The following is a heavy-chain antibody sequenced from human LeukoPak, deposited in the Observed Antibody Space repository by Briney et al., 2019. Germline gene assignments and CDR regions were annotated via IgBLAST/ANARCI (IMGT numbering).Heavy chain of an antibody. D-gene: IGHD2-15*01. CDR2: IYTSEST. J-gene: IGHJ4*02. CDR3: ARQGGYFSPPVH. Sequence: SETLSLTCTVSGGSISSGSFYWSWIRQPAGKGLEWIGRIYTSESTNYNPSLKSRVTISVDTSKNQLSLKLSAVTAADTAVYYCARQGGYFSPPVHWGQGSLVTVSS. CDR1: GGSISSGSFY. V-gene: IGHV4-61*02.